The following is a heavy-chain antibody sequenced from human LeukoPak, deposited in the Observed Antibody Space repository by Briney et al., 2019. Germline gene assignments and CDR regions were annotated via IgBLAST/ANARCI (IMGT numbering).Heavy chain of an antibody. CDR1: GGSISSSTYY. D-gene: IGHD7-27*01. J-gene: IGHJ3*02. CDR3: ARWGSDDAFDI. CDR2: IYYSGST. V-gene: IGHV4-61*05. Sequence: SETLSLTCTVSGGSISSSTYYWGWIRQPPGKGLEWIGYIYYSGSTNYNPSLKSRVTISVDTSKNQFSLKLSSVTAADTAMYYCARWGSDDAFDIWGQGTMVTVSS.